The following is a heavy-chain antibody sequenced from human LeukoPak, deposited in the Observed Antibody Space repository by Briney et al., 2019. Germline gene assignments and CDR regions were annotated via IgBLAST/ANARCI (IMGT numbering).Heavy chain of an antibody. J-gene: IGHJ4*02. CDR2: ISGSGGST. Sequence: GGSLRLSCAASGSTFSSYAMSWVRQAPGKGLEWVSAISGSGGSTYYADSVKGRFTISRDNSKNTLYLQMNSLRAEDTAVYYCAKEPTYGSGSYYGYWGQGTLVTVSS. CDR1: GSTFSSYA. CDR3: AKEPTYGSGSYYGY. D-gene: IGHD3-10*01. V-gene: IGHV3-23*01.